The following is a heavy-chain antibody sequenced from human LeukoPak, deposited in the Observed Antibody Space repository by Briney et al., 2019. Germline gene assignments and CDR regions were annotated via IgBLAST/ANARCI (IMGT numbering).Heavy chain of an antibody. V-gene: IGHV1-2*02. CDR2: LNPHSGGT. CDR1: GYTLTGYY. Sequence: ASVKVSCKASGYTLTGYYMHWVRQAPGQGLEWMGWLNPHSGGTNYAQKFQDRVTMTRDTSISTAYMDLSRLRSDDTAVYYCARGAPSRADDYYMDVWGKGTTVTISS. J-gene: IGHJ6*03. CDR3: ARGAPSRADDYYMDV.